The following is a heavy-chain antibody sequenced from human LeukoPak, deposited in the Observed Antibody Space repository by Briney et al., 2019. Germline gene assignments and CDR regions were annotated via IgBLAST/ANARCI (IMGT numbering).Heavy chain of an antibody. V-gene: IGHV4-38-2*02. CDR3: ARRYREFDY. Sequence: SETLSLTCTVSGYSISSGYYWGWIRQPPAKGLEWIGSIYHSGSTYYNPSLKSRVTISVDTSKNQFSLKLSSVTAADTDVYYCARRYREFDYWGQGTLVTVFS. CDR2: IYHSGST. D-gene: IGHD5-12*01. CDR1: GYSISSGYY. J-gene: IGHJ4*02.